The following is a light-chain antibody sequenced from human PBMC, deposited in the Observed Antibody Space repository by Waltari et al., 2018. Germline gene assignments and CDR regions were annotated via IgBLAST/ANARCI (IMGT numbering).Light chain of an antibody. V-gene: IGLV6-57*02. J-gene: IGLJ3*02. Sequence: NFMLTQPHSVSESPGKTVTISCTGSSCFIASTYVQWYQQRPGSAPTTVIYEDNQRPSGVPDRFSGSIDSSSNSASLTISGLRTEDEADYYCQSYDSSNLWVFGGGTKLTVL. CDR1: SCFIASTY. CDR2: EDN. CDR3: QSYDSSNLWV.